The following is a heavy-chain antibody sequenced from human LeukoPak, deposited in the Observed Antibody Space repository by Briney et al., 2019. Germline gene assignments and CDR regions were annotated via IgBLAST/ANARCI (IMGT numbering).Heavy chain of an antibody. CDR1: GYSFTSYW. Sequence: GESLKISCKGSGYSFTSYWIGWVRQMHGQGLEWMGIICPGDSDTRYSPSFQGQVTISADKSISTAYLQWSSLKASDTAMYYCARQERYCSGGSCYSDYWGQGTLVTVSS. D-gene: IGHD2-15*01. CDR3: ARQERYCSGGSCYSDY. V-gene: IGHV5-51*01. J-gene: IGHJ4*02. CDR2: ICPGDSDT.